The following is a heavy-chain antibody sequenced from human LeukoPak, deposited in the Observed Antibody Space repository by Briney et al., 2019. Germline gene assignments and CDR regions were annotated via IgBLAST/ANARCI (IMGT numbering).Heavy chain of an antibody. J-gene: IGHJ4*02. CDR2: IIPIFGTA. CDR3: ARGGSYYGSGSYYGAGFDY. Sequence: SVKVSCKASGGTFSSYAISWVRQAPGQGLEWMGGIIPIFGTANYAQKFQGRVTITTDESTSTAYMELSSLGSEDTAVYYCARGGSYYGSGSYYGAGFDYWGQGTLVTVSS. D-gene: IGHD3-10*01. V-gene: IGHV1-69*05. CDR1: GGTFSSYA.